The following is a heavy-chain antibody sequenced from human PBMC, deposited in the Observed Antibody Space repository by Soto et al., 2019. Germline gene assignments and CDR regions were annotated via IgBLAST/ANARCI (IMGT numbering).Heavy chain of an antibody. CDR3: AKDLLLTTITTVGD. Sequence: QVQLVESGGGVVQPGRSLRLSCAASGFIFSTYGMHWVRQAPGKGLEWLSVISYDGNNKYYADFVKGRFTISRDNSKNTLWLQMDSLRTEDTAVYYCAKDLLLTTITTVGDWGQGTLVTVSS. J-gene: IGHJ4*02. CDR2: ISYDGNNK. D-gene: IGHD4-17*01. V-gene: IGHV3-30*18. CDR1: GFIFSTYG.